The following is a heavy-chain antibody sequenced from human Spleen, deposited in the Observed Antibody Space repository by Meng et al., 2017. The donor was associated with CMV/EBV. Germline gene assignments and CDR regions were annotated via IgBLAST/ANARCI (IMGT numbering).Heavy chain of an antibody. CDR1: GYTFTGYY. CDR3: ARVLSLRGAVAGLSYYYGMDV. Sequence: ASVKVSCKASGYTFTGYYMHWVRQAPGQGLEWMGWINPNSGGTNYAQKFQGRVTMTRDTSISTAYMELSRLRSDDTAVYYCARVLSLRGAVAGLSYYYGMDVWGQGTTVTVSS. J-gene: IGHJ6*02. V-gene: IGHV1-2*02. D-gene: IGHD6-19*01. CDR2: INPNSGGT.